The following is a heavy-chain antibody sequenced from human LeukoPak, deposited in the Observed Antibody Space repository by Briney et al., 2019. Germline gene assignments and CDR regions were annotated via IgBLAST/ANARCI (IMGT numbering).Heavy chain of an antibody. D-gene: IGHD3-10*01. CDR3: AKDRRAGSYDY. J-gene: IGHJ4*02. Sequence: GGSLRLSCAASGFTFSDYYMSWIRQAPGKGLEWVSYISFSGSTIYYADSVKGRFTISRDNAKNSLYLQMNSLRAEDTAVYYCAKDRRAGSYDYWGQGTLVTVSS. CDR1: GFTFSDYY. CDR2: ISFSGSTI. V-gene: IGHV3-11*01.